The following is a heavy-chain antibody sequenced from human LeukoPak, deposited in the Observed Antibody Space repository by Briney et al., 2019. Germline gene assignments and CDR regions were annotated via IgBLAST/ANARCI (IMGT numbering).Heavy chain of an antibody. CDR3: ARDQITMVRGAVFDY. CDR1: GYTFTSYG. V-gene: IGHV1-18*01. CDR2: ISAYNGNT. Sequence: ASVEVSCKASGYTFTSYGISWVRQAPGQGLEWMGWISAYNGNTNYAQKLQGRVTMTTDTSTSTAYMELRSLRSDDTAVYYCARDQITMVRGAVFDYWGQGTLVTVSS. D-gene: IGHD3-10*01. J-gene: IGHJ4*02.